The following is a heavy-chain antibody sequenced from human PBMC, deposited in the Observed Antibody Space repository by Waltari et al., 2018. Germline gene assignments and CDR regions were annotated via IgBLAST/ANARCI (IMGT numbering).Heavy chain of an antibody. D-gene: IGHD3-10*01. V-gene: IGHV4-59*01. CDR1: GGSISSYY. Sequence: QVQLQESGPGLVTPSETLSLTCTVSGGSISSYYSSWIRQPPGKGLEWIGYIYYSGSTNYNPSLKSRVTISVDTSKNQFSLKLSSVTAADTAVYYCARRGSGYYYYYGMDVWGQGTTVTVSS. CDR2: IYYSGST. CDR3: ARRGSGYYYYYGMDV. J-gene: IGHJ6*02.